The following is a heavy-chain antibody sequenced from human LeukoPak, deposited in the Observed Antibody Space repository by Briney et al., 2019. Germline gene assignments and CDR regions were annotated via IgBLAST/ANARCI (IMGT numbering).Heavy chain of an antibody. Sequence: ASVKVSCKASGYTFTGYYMHWVRQAPGQGLEWMGGIIPIFGTANYAQKFQGRVTITADKSTSTAYMELSSLRSEDTAVYYCARNPFFYYDSSGYFDYWGQGTLVTVSS. CDR3: ARNPFFYYDSSGYFDY. J-gene: IGHJ4*02. V-gene: IGHV1-69*06. CDR2: IIPIFGTA. D-gene: IGHD3-22*01. CDR1: GYTFTGYY.